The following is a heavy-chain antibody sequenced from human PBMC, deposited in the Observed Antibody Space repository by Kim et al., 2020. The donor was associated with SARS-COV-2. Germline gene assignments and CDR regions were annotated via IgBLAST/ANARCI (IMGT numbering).Heavy chain of an antibody. CDR1: GFTFSSYA. J-gene: IGHJ4*02. D-gene: IGHD3-22*01. Sequence: GGSLRLSCAASGFTFSSYAMSWVRQAPGKGLESVSAISGSGGSTYYADSVKGRFTISRDNSKNTLYLQMNSLRAEDTAVYYCAKDFYYDSSGYYRNWGQGTLVTVSS. CDR2: ISGSGGST. CDR3: AKDFYYDSSGYYRN. V-gene: IGHV3-23*01.